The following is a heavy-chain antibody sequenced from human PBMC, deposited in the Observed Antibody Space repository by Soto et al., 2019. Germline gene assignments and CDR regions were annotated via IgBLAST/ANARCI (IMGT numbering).Heavy chain of an antibody. J-gene: IGHJ6*02. CDR2: IYYSGST. V-gene: IGHV4-39*01. D-gene: IGHD3-10*01. CDR1: CGSISSSSYY. Sequence: PSETLSLTCTVSCGSISSSSYYWGWIRQPPGKGLEWIGSIYYSGSTYYNPSLKSRVTISVDTSKNQFSLKLSSVTAADTAVYNCARVNSRITMVRGVIIRHYYGMDVWGQGTTVTVSS. CDR3: ARVNSRITMVRGVIIRHYYGMDV.